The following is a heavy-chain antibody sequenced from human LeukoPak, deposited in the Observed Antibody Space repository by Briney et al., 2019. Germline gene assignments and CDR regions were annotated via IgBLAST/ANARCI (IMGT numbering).Heavy chain of an antibody. V-gene: IGHV3-53*01. CDR1: GFPVRSKY. CDR2: IYSGGST. CDR3: AMRGNTWYDC. D-gene: IGHD6-13*01. Sequence: PGGSLRLSFAASGFPVRSKYLSWVRPAPGKGLEWVSVIYSGGSTYYADSVKGRFTISRDNSKNTVDLQMNSLRVEDTAVYYCAMRGNTWYDCWGQGTLVTVSS. J-gene: IGHJ4*02.